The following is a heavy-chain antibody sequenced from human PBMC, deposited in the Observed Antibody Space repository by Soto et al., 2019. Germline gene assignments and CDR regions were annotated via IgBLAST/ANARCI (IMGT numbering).Heavy chain of an antibody. CDR1: GYTFTSYA. J-gene: IGHJ5*02. D-gene: IGHD4-17*01. Sequence: QVQLVQSGAEVKKPGASVKVSCKASGYTFTSYAMHWVRQAPGQRIAWMGWINAGNGNTKYSQKFQGRVTITRDTAASTAYMELRSLRSEDTAVYYCARDRSPGGDLNWFDPWGQGTLVTVSS. V-gene: IGHV1-3*01. CDR2: INAGNGNT. CDR3: ARDRSPGGDLNWFDP.